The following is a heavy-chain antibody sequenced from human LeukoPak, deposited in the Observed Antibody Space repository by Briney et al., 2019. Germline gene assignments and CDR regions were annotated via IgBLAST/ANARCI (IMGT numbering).Heavy chain of an antibody. CDR2: FYPGDSDP. J-gene: IGHJ3*02. D-gene: IGHD6-19*01. CDR3: AAPVAADAFDI. Sequence: GVSLKISFKGSGSRFTSYWIGWVRQRPGKGLERMGIFYPGDSDPRYSPSFQGQVTISADKSISTAYLQWSSLKASDTAMYYCAAPVAADAFDIWGQGTMVTVSS. CDR1: GSRFTSYW. V-gene: IGHV5-51*01.